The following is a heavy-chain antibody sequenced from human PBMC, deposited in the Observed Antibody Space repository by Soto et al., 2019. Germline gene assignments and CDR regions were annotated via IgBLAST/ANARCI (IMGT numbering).Heavy chain of an antibody. CDR2: IVVGSGNT. V-gene: IGHV1-58*01. CDR1: GFTFTISA. J-gene: IGHJ4*02. D-gene: IGHD3-22*01. CDR3: AADRYDSSRY. Sequence: ASGKVSCNASGFTFTISAVQWVRQARGQRLEWIGWIVVGSGNTKYAQNFQERVTITRDMSTSTAYMELSSLRPEDTDVYYCAADRYDSSRYWGQGTLVTVSS.